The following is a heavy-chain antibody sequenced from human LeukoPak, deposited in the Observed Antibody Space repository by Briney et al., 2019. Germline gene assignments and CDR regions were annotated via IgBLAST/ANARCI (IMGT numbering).Heavy chain of an antibody. V-gene: IGHV3-48*04. D-gene: IGHD3-10*01. CDR1: GFTFSSYS. CDR3: ARDGLLWFGELRAYYYYYYMDV. CDR2: ISSGSTI. J-gene: IGHJ6*03. Sequence: GGSLRLSCAASGFTFSSYSMNWVRQAPGKGLEWVSYISSGSTIYYADSVKGRFTISRDNAKNSLYLQMNSLRAEDTAVYYCARDGLLWFGELRAYYYYYYMDVWGKGTTVTISS.